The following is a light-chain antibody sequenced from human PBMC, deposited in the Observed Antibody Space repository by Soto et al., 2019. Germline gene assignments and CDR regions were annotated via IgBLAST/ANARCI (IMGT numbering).Light chain of an antibody. CDR3: VQDYDYPLT. CDR1: QGIRND. J-gene: IGKJ4*01. CDR2: AAS. V-gene: IGKV1-6*01. Sequence: AIQMTPSPSPLSASVGDRVTITCRASQGIRNDLGWYQQKPGKAPKLLTYAASTLQSGVPSRFSGSGSGTDFTLTIGSLQPEDFATYYCVQDYDYPLTFGGGTKV.